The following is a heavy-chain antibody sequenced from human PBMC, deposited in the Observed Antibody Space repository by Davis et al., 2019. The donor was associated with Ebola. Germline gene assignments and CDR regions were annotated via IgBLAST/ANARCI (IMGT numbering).Heavy chain of an antibody. J-gene: IGHJ3*02. V-gene: IGHV1-24*01. Sequence: ASVKVSCKVSGYTLTELSMHWVRQAPGKGLEWMGGFDPDDGETIYAQKFQGRVTMTEDTSTDTAYMELSSLRSEDTAVYYCARALAGPGSLSKEAFDIWGQGTMVTVSS. D-gene: IGHD3-10*01. CDR1: GYTLTELS. CDR2: FDPDDGET. CDR3: ARALAGPGSLSKEAFDI.